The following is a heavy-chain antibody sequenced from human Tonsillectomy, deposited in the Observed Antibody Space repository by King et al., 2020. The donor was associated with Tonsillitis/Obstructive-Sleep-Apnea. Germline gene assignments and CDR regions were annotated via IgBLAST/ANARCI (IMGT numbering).Heavy chain of an antibody. CDR1: GFTFSSYA. Sequence: VQLVESGGGLVQPGGSLRLSCAASGFTFSSYAMSWVRQAPGKGLEWVSAISGSGGSTYYADSVKGRFTISRDNSKNTLYLQMNSLRAEDTAGYYCAKDRGGQRWLQLSLDYWGQGTLVTVSS. CDR3: AKDRGGQRWLQLSLDY. V-gene: IGHV3-23*04. D-gene: IGHD5-24*01. CDR2: ISGSGGST. J-gene: IGHJ4*02.